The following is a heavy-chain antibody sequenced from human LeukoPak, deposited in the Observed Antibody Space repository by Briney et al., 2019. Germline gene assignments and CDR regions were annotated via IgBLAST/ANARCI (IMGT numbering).Heavy chain of an antibody. D-gene: IGHD2-21*01. J-gene: IGHJ4*02. CDR1: GFNFSDSR. CDR3: VRGDWYFES. CDR2: VNRDGTEK. Sequence: GGSLRLSCATCGFNFSDSRMTWVRQAPGKGLQWVANVNRDGTEKHFLDSVEGRFTISRDNANKAVYLQMSSLTPQDTAVYFCVRGDWYFESWGQGALVTVSS. V-gene: IGHV3-7*04.